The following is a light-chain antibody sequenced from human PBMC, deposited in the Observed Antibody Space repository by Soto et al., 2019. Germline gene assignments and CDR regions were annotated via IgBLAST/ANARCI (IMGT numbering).Light chain of an antibody. CDR3: QQSYSPPRT. CDR2: AAS. Sequence: DIQMTQSPSSLSASIGDRVTITCRASQSVRTHLNWYHQKPGKAPELLIYAASSLQAGVPSRFSGSGYGTDFTLTISSLHPEDFGDYYCQQSYSPPRTFGQGTNLEIK. V-gene: IGKV1-39*01. CDR1: QSVRTH. J-gene: IGKJ2*01.